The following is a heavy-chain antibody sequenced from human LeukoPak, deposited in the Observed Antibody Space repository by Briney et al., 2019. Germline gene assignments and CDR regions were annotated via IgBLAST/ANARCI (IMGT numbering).Heavy chain of an antibody. V-gene: IGHV5-51*01. D-gene: IGHD6-19*01. CDR3: AWSVSGATFDY. CDR1: GYCFTTYW. Sequence: GESLKISCTGSGYCFTTYWIALVRPTPGKRLEWMGIIYPGDSDTRYSPSFQGQVTISADKSMRVAYLPWTSLKASDTAMYYCAWSVSGATFDYWGQGTLVTVSS. J-gene: IGHJ4*02. CDR2: IYPGDSDT.